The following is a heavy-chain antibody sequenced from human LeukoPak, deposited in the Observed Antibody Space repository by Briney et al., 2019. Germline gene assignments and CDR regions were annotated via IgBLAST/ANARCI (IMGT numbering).Heavy chain of an antibody. CDR2: INPDGIKR. Sequence: GGSLRLSCAVSGLTFSSSWMDWVRQAPGKGLEWVASINPDGIKRYSADSVKGRFTVSRDNARNSLYLQMDSLRVEDTAFYYCARDLAFSRLDYWGQGVLVTVSS. V-gene: IGHV3-7*01. J-gene: IGHJ4*02. D-gene: IGHD2/OR15-2a*01. CDR1: GLTFSSSW. CDR3: ARDLAFSRLDY.